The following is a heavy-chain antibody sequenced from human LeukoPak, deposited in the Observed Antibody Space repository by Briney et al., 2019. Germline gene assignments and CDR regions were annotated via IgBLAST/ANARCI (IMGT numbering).Heavy chain of an antibody. Sequence: GGSLRLSCAASGLTFSSYWMSWVRQAPGKGLEWVANIKQDGSEEHYVDSVKGRFTISRDNAKNSLYLQMNSLRAEDTAVYYCAVYYNSGPVGYWGQGTLVTVSS. J-gene: IGHJ4*02. CDR2: IKQDGSEE. D-gene: IGHD3-22*01. CDR3: AVYYNSGPVGY. V-gene: IGHV3-7*01. CDR1: GLTFSSYW.